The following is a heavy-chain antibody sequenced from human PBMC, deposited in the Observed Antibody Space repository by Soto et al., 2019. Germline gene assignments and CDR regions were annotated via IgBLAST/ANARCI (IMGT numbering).Heavy chain of an antibody. CDR2: ISAYSGNT. D-gene: IGHD3-22*01. Sequence: QVQLVQSGAEVKKPGASVKVSCKASGYTFTSYDINWVRRTPGQGLEWMGWISAYSGNTNYAQKFQGRVTMTTDTSTTTAYMELRSLRSDDTAVYYCARYYDTSGHRRPFDYWGQGTLVTVSS. CDR3: ARYYDTSGHRRPFDY. V-gene: IGHV1-18*01. CDR1: GYTFTSYD. J-gene: IGHJ4*02.